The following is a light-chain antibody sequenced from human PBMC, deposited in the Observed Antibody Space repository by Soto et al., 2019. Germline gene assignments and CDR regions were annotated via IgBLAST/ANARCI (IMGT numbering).Light chain of an antibody. Sequence: EIVLTQSPGTLSLSPGERATLSCRASQSVSSINLAWYQQKPGQAPRLLIYGASSRATGIPDRFSVSGSGTDFTLTISRLEPEDFAVYYCQLYGSSPFTFGPGTKVDIK. CDR2: GAS. CDR3: QLYGSSPFT. V-gene: IGKV3-20*01. J-gene: IGKJ3*01. CDR1: QSVSSIN.